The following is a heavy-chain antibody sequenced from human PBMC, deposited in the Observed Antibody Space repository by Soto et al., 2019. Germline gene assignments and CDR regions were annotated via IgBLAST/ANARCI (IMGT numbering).Heavy chain of an antibody. CDR2: IYYSGST. J-gene: IGHJ5*02. Sequence: SETLSLTCTVSGGSNSSYYWSWIRQPPGRGLEWIGYIYYSGSTNYNPSLKSRVTISVDTSKNQFSLKLSSVTAADTAVYYCAREAPSYSRSWYYWYDPWGQGTLVKVSS. CDR1: GGSNSSYY. D-gene: IGHD6-13*01. V-gene: IGHV4-59*01. CDR3: AREAPSYSRSWYYWYDP.